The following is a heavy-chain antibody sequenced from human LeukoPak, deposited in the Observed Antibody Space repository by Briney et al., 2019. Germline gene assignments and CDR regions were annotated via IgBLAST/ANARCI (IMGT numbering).Heavy chain of an antibody. J-gene: IGHJ4*02. CDR2: IRSKTYGETT. CDR3: TRGIAKTGMNC. V-gene: IGHV3-49*04. Sequence: QSLRLSCTASGFTFGDNAMTWVRQAPGRGLEWVGFIRSKTYGETTEYAASVKGRFTISRDDSKSIAYLQMNSLKSEDTAVYYCTRGIAKTGMNCWGQGTLVTVSA. CDR1: GFTFGDNA. D-gene: IGHD6-19*01.